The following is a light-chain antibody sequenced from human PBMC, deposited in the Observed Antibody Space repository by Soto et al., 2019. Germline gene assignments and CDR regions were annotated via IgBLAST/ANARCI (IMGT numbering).Light chain of an antibody. CDR1: QSALFNSNNKNY. J-gene: IGKJ1*01. CDR3: QQDFTTPSWT. CDR2: WAS. Sequence: DIVMTQSPDSLAVSLGERATINCKSSQSALFNSNNKNYIAWYQQKPGQPPKLLIYWASTRESGVPDRFSGSGSGTDFTLTINSLQAEDVAVYYCQQDFTTPSWTFGQGTTVEIK. V-gene: IGKV4-1*01.